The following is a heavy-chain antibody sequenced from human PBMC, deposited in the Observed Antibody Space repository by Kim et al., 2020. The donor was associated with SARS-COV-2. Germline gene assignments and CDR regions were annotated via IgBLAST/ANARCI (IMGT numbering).Heavy chain of an antibody. Sequence: SETLSLTCTVPGGSINTGRYYWTWIRQPAGKGLEWIGRIFTSGITNFNPSLKTRVTISIDTSENQFSLRLTSVTAADTAVYYCARGDTVTTYAFDIWGQGTMVTVSS. CDR3: ARGDTVTTYAFDI. V-gene: IGHV4-61*02. J-gene: IGHJ3*02. CDR1: GGSINTGRYY. D-gene: IGHD4-17*01. CDR2: IFTSGIT.